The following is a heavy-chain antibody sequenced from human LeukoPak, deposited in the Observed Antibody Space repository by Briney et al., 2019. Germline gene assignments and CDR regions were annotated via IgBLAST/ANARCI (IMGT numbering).Heavy chain of an antibody. CDR1: GGSFSGDY. Sequence: SSETLSLTCAVYGGSFSGDYWSWIRQPPGKGLEWIGEINHSGSTNYNPSLKSRVTISVDTSKNQFSLKLSSVTAADTAVYYCASRQRPILTGYEYYGMDVWGQGTTVTVSS. D-gene: IGHD3-9*01. J-gene: IGHJ6*02. CDR2: INHSGST. CDR3: ASRQRPILTGYEYYGMDV. V-gene: IGHV4-34*01.